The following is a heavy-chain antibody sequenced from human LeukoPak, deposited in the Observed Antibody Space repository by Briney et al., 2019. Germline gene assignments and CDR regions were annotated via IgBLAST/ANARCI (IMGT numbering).Heavy chain of an antibody. CDR3: ARDRYRYFDY. V-gene: IGHV4-59*01. J-gene: IGHJ4*02. D-gene: IGHD1-26*01. CDR1: GGSISSYY. Sequence: PSETLSLTCTVSGGSISSYYWSWIRQPPGKGLELIGYIYYSGSTNYNPSLKGRVTISVDTSKNQFSLKLSSVTAADTAVYYCARDRYRYFDYWGQGTLVTVSS. CDR2: IYYSGST.